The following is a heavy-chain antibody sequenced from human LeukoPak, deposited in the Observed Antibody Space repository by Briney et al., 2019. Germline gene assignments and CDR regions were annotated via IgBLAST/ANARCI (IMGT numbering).Heavy chain of an antibody. CDR1: GGSFSGYY. CDR2: IYYGGST. Sequence: RSSETLSLTCTVSGGSFSGYYWSWLRQSPGKGLEWVGCIYYGGSTQYNPSLKSRVSISLDTSKNLFSLRLSSVTAADAAVYYCALIPPGYSYGFDYWGQGTLVTVSS. D-gene: IGHD5-18*01. J-gene: IGHJ4*02. V-gene: IGHV4-59*08. CDR3: ALIPPGYSYGFDY.